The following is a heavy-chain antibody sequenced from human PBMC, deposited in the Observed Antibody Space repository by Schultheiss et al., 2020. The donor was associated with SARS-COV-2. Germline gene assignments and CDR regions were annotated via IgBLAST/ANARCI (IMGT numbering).Heavy chain of an antibody. V-gene: IGHV4-4*07. D-gene: IGHD3-22*01. CDR2: IYTSGST. CDR1: GGSISSYY. Sequence: SETLSLTCAVSGGSISSYYWSWIRQPAGKGLEWIGRIYTSGSTYYNPSLKSRVTISVDTSKNLFSLKLSSVTAADTAVYYCARGDSSWGFDYWGQGTLVTVSS. J-gene: IGHJ4*02. CDR3: ARGDSSWGFDY.